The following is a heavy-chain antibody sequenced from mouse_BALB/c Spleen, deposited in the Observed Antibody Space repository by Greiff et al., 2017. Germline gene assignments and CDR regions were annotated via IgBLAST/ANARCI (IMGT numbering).Heavy chain of an antibody. CDR1: GFTFSSFG. D-gene: IGHD2-14*01. J-gene: IGHJ2*01. CDR3: ARSTYRYEGPFDY. CDR2: ISSGSSTI. V-gene: IGHV5-17*02. Sequence: EVKVVESGGGLVQPGGSRKLSCAASGFTFSSFGMHWVRQAPEKGLEWVAYISSGSSTIYYADTVKGRFTISRDNPKNTLFLQMTSLRSEDTAMYYCARSTYRYEGPFDYWGQGTTLTVSS.